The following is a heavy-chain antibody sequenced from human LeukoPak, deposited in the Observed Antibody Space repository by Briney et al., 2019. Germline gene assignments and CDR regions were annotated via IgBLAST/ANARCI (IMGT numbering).Heavy chain of an antibody. CDR2: IYYSGST. J-gene: IGHJ4*02. CDR1: GGSISSNSYY. V-gene: IGHV4-61*05. D-gene: IGHD6-6*01. Sequence: SETLSLTCTVSGGSISSNSYYWGWIRQPPGKGLEWIGYIYYSGSTNYNPSLKSRVTISVDTSKNQFSLKLSSVTAADTAVYYCARVDPDSSSTLEVFDYWGQGTLVTVSS. CDR3: ARVDPDSSSTLEVFDY.